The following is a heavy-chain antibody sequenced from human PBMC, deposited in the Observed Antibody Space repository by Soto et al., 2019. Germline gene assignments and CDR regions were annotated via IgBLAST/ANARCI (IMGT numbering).Heavy chain of an antibody. J-gene: IGHJ6*02. Sequence: QVQLQESGPGLVKPSETLSLRCTVSGGSVSSDSNYWSWIRQPPGKGLEWIGCIFYSGSTNYNPSLKSRVTMSVDTSKNQFSLKLNSVTAADTAVYYCARDRCGDNSCSHYYGMDVWGQGTTVTVSS. CDR1: GGSVSSDSNY. D-gene: IGHD2-2*01. CDR2: IFYSGST. V-gene: IGHV4-61*01. CDR3: ARDRCGDNSCSHYYGMDV.